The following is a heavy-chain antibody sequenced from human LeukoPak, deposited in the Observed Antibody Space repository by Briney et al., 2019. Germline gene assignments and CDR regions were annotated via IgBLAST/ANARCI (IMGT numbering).Heavy chain of an antibody. CDR1: GGSFYDYY. V-gene: IGHV4-34*01. Sequence: SETLSLTCAVSGGSFYDYYWMWIRQSPGKGLEWIGEISHSGTTTYNPSHRSRLTISEDTSNITFSLKMTSVTAADTAVYYCSILGDTEASDTLPLDYWGQGTLVTVSS. CDR3: SILGDTEASDTLPLDY. CDR2: ISHSGTT. J-gene: IGHJ4*02. D-gene: IGHD1-26*01.